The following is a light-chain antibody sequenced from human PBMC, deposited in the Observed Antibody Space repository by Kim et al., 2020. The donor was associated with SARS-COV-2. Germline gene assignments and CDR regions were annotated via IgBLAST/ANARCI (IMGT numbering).Light chain of an antibody. Sequence: QSALTQPPSASGSPGQSVTISCTGTSSDIGGYNYFSWYQQHPGRAPKLMIYEVSKRPSGVPDRFSGSKSGNTASLTVSGLQAEDEANYYCSSYAGSNNGVFGGGTQLTVL. V-gene: IGLV2-8*01. CDR2: EVS. CDR1: SSDIGGYNY. J-gene: IGLJ3*02. CDR3: SSYAGSNNGV.